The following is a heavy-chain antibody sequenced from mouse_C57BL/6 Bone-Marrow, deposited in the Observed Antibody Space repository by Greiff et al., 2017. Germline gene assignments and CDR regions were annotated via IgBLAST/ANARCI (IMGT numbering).Heavy chain of an antibody. D-gene: IGHD1-1*01. CDR1: GYSITSGYY. CDR2: ISYAGSY. Sequence: EVNLQESGPGLVKPSQSLSLTCSVTGYSITSGYYWNWLRQFPGNKLEWMGYISYAGSYNSNPSLTNRISLTRSTANYQCFLKLNFVTTEDTATDYYARGHYGSSYDYAMDYWGQGTSVTVSS. CDR3: ARGHYGSSYDYAMDY. J-gene: IGHJ4*01. V-gene: IGHV3-6*01.